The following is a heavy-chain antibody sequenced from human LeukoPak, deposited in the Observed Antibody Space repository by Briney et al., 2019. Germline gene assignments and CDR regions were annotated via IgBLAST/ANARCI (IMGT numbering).Heavy chain of an antibody. CDR3: ARGDYDIGCNWFDP. CDR2: IIPILGIA. V-gene: IGHV1-69*04. J-gene: IGHJ5*02. CDR1: GGTFSSYA. Sequence: RASVTVSCKASGGTFSSYAISWVRQAPGQGLEWMGRIIPILGIANYAQKFQGRVTITADKSTSTAYMELSSLRSEDTAVYYCARGDYDIGCNWFDPWGQGTLVTVSS. D-gene: IGHD3-9*01.